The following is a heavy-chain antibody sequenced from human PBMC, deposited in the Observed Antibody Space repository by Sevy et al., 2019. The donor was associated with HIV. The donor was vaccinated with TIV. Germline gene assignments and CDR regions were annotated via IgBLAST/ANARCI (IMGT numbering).Heavy chain of an antibody. D-gene: IGHD3-22*01. Sequence: GGSLRLSCAASGPSFSNAWMAWVRQAPGKGLEWVGRIRSETGGGTTDIAAFAKGKFTISRDDPKNTLYLQMNSLKTEDTAVYYCAIDHRRDGMIVVPFEKWGLGTLVTVSS. CDR2: IRSETGGGTT. CDR1: GPSFSNAW. V-gene: IGHV3-15*01. J-gene: IGHJ4*02. CDR3: AIDHRRDGMIVVPFEK.